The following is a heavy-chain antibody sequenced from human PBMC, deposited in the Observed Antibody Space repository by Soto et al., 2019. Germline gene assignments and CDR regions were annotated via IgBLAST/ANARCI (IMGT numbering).Heavy chain of an antibody. V-gene: IGHV1-18*01. J-gene: IGHJ3*02. Sequence: QVQLVQYGAEVKKTGASVKVSCKASGYTFTSYGISWVRQAPGQGIEGMGWISAYNGNTNYAQKIQGRVTMITDTSTSADDMELRSLRSDDTAVYYCARAYRYRECSSREVAFDIWGHGTMVTVSS. CDR3: ARAYRYRECSSREVAFDI. D-gene: IGHD6-6*01. CDR2: ISAYNGNT. CDR1: GYTFTSYG.